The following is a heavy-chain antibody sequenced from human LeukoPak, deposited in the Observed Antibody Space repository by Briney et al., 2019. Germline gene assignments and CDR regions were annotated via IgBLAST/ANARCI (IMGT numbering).Heavy chain of an antibody. CDR1: GGSISSGDYY. CDR2: INHSGST. CDR3: ARVRAATPNYGMDV. D-gene: IGHD2-15*01. Sequence: PSQTLSLTCTVSGGSISSGDYYWSWIRQPPGKGLEWIGEINHSGSTNYNPSLKSRVTISVDTSKNQFSLKLSSVTAADTAVYYCARVRAATPNYGMDVWGQGTTVTVSS. J-gene: IGHJ6*02. V-gene: IGHV4-30-4*01.